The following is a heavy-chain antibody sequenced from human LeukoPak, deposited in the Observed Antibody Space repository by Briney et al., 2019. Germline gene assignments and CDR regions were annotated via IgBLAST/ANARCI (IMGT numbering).Heavy chain of an antibody. D-gene: IGHD3-22*01. CDR1: GGSISSGGYY. CDR3: ARMMEADYYDSSGSPSY. Sequence: SETLSLTCTVSGGSISSGGYYWSWIRQHPGKGLEWIGYIYYSGSTYYNPSLKSRVTISVDTSKNQFSPKLSSVTAADTAVYYCARMMEADYYDSSGSPSYWGQGTLVTVSS. CDR2: IYYSGST. J-gene: IGHJ4*02. V-gene: IGHV4-31*03.